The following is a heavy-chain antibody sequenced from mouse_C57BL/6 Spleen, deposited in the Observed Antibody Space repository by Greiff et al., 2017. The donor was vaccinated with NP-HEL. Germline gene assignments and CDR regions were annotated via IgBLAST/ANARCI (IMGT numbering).Heavy chain of an antibody. CDR3: ARRGFYYGNYSAWFAY. Sequence: VQLQQSGPELVKPGASVKIPCKASGYTFTDYNMDWVKQSHGKSLEWIGDINPNNGGTIYNQKFKGKATLTVDKSSSTAYMELRSLTSEDTAVYYCARRGFYYGNYSAWFAYWGQGTLVTVSA. D-gene: IGHD2-1*01. V-gene: IGHV1-18*01. J-gene: IGHJ3*01. CDR2: INPNNGGT. CDR1: GYTFTDYN.